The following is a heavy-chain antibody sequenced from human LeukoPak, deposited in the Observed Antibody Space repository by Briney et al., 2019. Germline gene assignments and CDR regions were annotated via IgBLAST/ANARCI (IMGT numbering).Heavy chain of an antibody. D-gene: IGHD6-19*01. CDR3: ARDSRAGYYYYYMDV. J-gene: IGHJ6*03. Sequence: SETLSLTCTVSGGSISSYYWSWIRQPPGKGLEWIGYIYYSGSTNYNPSLKSRVTISVDTSKNQLSLKLSSVTAADTAVYYCARDSRAGYYYYYMDVWGKGTTVTVSS. CDR2: IYYSGST. V-gene: IGHV4-59*12. CDR1: GGSISSYY.